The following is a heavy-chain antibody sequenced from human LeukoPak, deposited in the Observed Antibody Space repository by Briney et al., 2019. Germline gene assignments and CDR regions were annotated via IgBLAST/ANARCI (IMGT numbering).Heavy chain of an antibody. CDR3: ARSDGSSWYSLHEY. V-gene: IGHV3-7*01. J-gene: IGHJ4*02. D-gene: IGHD6-13*01. CDR2: MNQDGSEI. CDR1: GFTFSRYW. Sequence: PGGSLRLSCAASGFTFSRYWMSWVRQAPGKGLEWVANMNQDGSEIYHVASVKDRFTISRDNAKNSLYLQMNSLRAEDTAVYYCARSDGSSWYSLHEYWGQGTLVTVFS.